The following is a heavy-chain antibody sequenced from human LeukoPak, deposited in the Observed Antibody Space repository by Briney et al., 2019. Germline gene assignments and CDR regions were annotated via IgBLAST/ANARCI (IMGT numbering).Heavy chain of an antibody. CDR3: AKVSVFGGPGNY. D-gene: IGHD3-3*01. Sequence: GGSLRLSCAASGFTFSTYGMHWVRQAPGKGLEWVAVISYDGSNKYYADSVKGRFTISRDNSKNTLYLQMNSLRAEDTAVYYCAKVSVFGGPGNYWGQGTLVTVSS. V-gene: IGHV3-30*18. CDR1: GFTFSTYG. CDR2: ISYDGSNK. J-gene: IGHJ4*02.